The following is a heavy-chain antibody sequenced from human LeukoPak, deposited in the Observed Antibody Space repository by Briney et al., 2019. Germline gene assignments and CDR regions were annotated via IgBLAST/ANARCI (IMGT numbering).Heavy chain of an antibody. D-gene: IGHD2-2*01. CDR2: IYYSGST. J-gene: IGHJ4*02. CDR1: GGSISSSSYY. V-gene: IGHV4-39*01. CDR3: AGYIVVVPAARGPLDY. Sequence: SETLSLTCTVSGGSISSSSYYWGWIRQPPGKGLEWIGSIYYSGSTYYNPSLKSRVTISVDTSKNQFSLKLSSVTAADTAVYYCAGYIVVVPAARGPLDYWGQGTLVTVSS.